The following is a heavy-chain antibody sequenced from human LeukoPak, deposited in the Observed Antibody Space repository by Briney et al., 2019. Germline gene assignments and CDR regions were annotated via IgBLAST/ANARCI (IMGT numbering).Heavy chain of an antibody. CDR1: GVSFSNYA. CDR3: ARDSHSWGEGVFDY. J-gene: IGHJ4*02. D-gene: IGHD3-16*01. Sequence: GGSLRLSCAGSGVSFSNYAIHWVRQAPGKGLEWVAGISNDGSNKYYADSVKGRFTISRDNPKNTLYLQMNSLRAEDTAVYYCARDSHSWGEGVFDYWGQGTLVTVSS. V-gene: IGHV3-30*04. CDR2: ISNDGSNK.